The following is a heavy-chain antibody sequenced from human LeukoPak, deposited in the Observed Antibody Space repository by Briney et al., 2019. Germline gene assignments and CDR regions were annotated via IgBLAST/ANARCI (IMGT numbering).Heavy chain of an antibody. V-gene: IGHV4-31*03. D-gene: IGHD3-10*01. CDR1: GGSISSGGYY. J-gene: IGHJ6*02. CDR3: ARAYYGPGTGMYGMDV. Sequence: SQTLSLTCTVSGGSISSGGYYWSWIRQHPGKGLEWIGYIYYSGSTYYNPSLKSRVTISVDTSKNQFSLKLSSVTAADTAVYYCARAYYGPGTGMYGMDVWGQGTTVTVSS. CDR2: IYYSGST.